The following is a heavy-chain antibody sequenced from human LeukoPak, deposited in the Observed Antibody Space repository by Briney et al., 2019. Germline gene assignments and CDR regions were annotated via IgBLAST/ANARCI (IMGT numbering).Heavy chain of an antibody. J-gene: IGHJ4*02. CDR3: ASFLPKELGFDY. D-gene: IGHD3-10*01. CDR2: IIPILGIA. V-gene: IGHV1-69*04. CDR1: GGTFSSYA. Sequence: ASVKVSCKASGGTFSSYAIIWVRQAPGQGLEWMGRIIPILGIANYAQKFQGRVTITADKSTSTAYMELSSLRSEDTTVYYCASFLPKELGFDYWGQGTLVTVSS.